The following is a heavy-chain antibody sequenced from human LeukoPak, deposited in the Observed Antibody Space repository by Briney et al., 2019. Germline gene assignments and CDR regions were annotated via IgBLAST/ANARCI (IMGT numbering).Heavy chain of an antibody. CDR2: INWNGGST. CDR1: GFTFDDYG. CDR3: AKSPLEWLLPHY. J-gene: IGHJ4*02. V-gene: IGHV3-20*04. D-gene: IGHD3-3*01. Sequence: PGGSLRLSCAAPGFTFDDYGMSWVRQAPGKGLEWVSGINWNGGSTGYADSVKGRFTISRDNAKNSLYLQMNSLRAEDTALYYCAKSPLEWLLPHYWGQGTLVTVSS.